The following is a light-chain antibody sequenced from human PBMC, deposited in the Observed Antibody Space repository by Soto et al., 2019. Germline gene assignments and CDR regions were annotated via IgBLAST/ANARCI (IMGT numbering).Light chain of an antibody. Sequence: DIPMTQSPSSLSASVGDRVTITCRASQSIGVYVNWYLHKPGTAPKRLIYAASTLQRGVPSRFSGSGSGTDFTLTISSLEPEDAATYYCQQRDSALYTFGQGTKLEIK. J-gene: IGKJ2*01. CDR1: QSIGVY. CDR2: AAS. CDR3: QQRDSALYT. V-gene: IGKV1-39*01.